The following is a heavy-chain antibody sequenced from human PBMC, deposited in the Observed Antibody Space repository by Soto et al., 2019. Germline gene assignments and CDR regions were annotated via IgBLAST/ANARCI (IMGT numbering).Heavy chain of an antibody. CDR1: GGSISSYD. Sequence: SETLSLSCTVSGGSISSYDWSLIRPNAGKGLEWIGRIYTSGSTNYNPSLKSRVTMSVDTSKNQFSLKLSSVTAADTAVYYCAREVNWSGYRVVDYWGQGNLVTVSA. J-gene: IGHJ4*02. CDR3: AREVNWSGYRVVDY. D-gene: IGHD3-3*01. V-gene: IGHV4-4*07. CDR2: IYTSGST.